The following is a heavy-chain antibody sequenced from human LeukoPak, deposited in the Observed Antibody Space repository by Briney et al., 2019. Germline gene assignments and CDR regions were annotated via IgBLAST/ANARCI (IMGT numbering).Heavy chain of an antibody. D-gene: IGHD6-6*01. CDR2: FDPEDGET. Sequence: ASVKVSCKVSGYTLTELSMHWVRPAPGKGLEWMGGFDPEDGETIYAQKFQGRVTMTEDTSTDTAYMELSSLRSDDTAVYYCASYSSSYPFDIWGQGTMVTVSS. V-gene: IGHV1-24*01. J-gene: IGHJ3*02. CDR1: GYTLTELS. CDR3: ASYSSSYPFDI.